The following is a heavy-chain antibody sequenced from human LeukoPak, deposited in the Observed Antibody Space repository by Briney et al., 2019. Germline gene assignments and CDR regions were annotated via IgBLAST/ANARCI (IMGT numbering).Heavy chain of an antibody. CDR1: GYSISSGYY. CDR3: ARRIVVVPAAKTGDAFDI. CDR2: IYHSGST. J-gene: IGHJ3*02. V-gene: IGHV4-38-2*02. Sequence: SSETLSLTCTVSGYSISSGYYWGWIRQPPGKGLEWIGSIYHSGSTYYNPSLKSRVTISVDTSKNQFSLKLSSVTAADTAVYYCARRIVVVPAAKTGDAFDIWGQGTMVTVSS. D-gene: IGHD2-2*01.